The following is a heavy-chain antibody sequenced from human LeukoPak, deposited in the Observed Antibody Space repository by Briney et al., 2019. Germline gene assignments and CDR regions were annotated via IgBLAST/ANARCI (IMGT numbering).Heavy chain of an antibody. CDR1: GFTFSNYW. CDR3: ARGGSYPGC. J-gene: IGHJ4*02. V-gene: IGHV3-7*03. CDR2: IKQDGSEE. Sequence: GGSLRLSCVASGFTFSNYWMSWVRQAPGKGLEWVAKIKQDGSEEYYVDSVKGRFTISRDNAKNSLFLQMNSLRVEDTAIYYCARGGSYPGCWGQGTLVTVSS. D-gene: IGHD1-26*01.